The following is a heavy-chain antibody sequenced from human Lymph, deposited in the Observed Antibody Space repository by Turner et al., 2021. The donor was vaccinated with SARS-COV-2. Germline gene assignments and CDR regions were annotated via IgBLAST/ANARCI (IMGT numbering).Heavy chain of an antibody. CDR1: GGSISAYS. J-gene: IGHJ6*02. D-gene: IGHD4-17*01. CDR2: IYYSGST. Sequence: QVQLPASGPGLVQPSETLSLTCTVPGGSISAYSWSWIRQPPGKGLEWIGYIYYSGSTNYNPSLKSRVTISVDTSKNQFSLKLSSVTAADTSVYYCARDLTSYGDYWAGYYYGMDVLGQGTTVTVSS. CDR3: ARDLTSYGDYWAGYYYGMDV. V-gene: IGHV4-59*01.